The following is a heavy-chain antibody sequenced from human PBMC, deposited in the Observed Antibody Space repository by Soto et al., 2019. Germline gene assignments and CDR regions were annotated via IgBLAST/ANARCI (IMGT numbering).Heavy chain of an antibody. D-gene: IGHD4-17*01. V-gene: IGHV4-34*01. J-gene: IGHJ6*02. CDR3: ARGLTTVRYYYYRMDV. CDR2: INHSGST. CDR1: GGFFRGFA. Sequence: SEARPVRWGGSGGFFRGFAWSVCRQPPGKGLEWIGEINHSGSTNYNPSLKSRVTISVDTSKNQFSLKLSSVTAADTAVYYCARGLTTVRYYYYRMDVWGQGTTVT.